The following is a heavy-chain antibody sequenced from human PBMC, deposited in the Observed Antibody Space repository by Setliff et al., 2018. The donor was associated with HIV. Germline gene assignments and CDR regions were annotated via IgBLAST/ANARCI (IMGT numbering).Heavy chain of an antibody. V-gene: IGHV1-69*05. CDR3: AGPRGDEAFDI. D-gene: IGHD3-10*01. Sequence: SVKVSCKASGGTFSSYGISWVRQAPGQGLEWMGAIIPMFGTGFYAQKFQGRVTITTDESRTTSYMELSSLRFEDTAVYYCAGPRGDEAFDIWGQGTMVTVSS. CDR1: GGTFSSYG. J-gene: IGHJ3*02. CDR2: IIPMFGTG.